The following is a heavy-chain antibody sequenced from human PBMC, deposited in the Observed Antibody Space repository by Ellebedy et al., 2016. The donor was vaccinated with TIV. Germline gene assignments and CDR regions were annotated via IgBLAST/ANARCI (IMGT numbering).Heavy chain of an antibody. V-gene: IGHV1-46*01. J-gene: IGHJ6*02. D-gene: IGHD2-2*01. CDR3: ARDQGYQLQRHEYYYGMDV. CDR1: GYILTDHH. CDR2: INPSGGST. Sequence: ASVKVSXXASGYILTDHHIHWVRQAPGQGLDCMGIINPSGGSTTFAQKFQGRVTMTSDTSASTVYMELSSLRSEDTAVYYCARDQGYQLQRHEYYYGMDVWGQGTTVSVSS.